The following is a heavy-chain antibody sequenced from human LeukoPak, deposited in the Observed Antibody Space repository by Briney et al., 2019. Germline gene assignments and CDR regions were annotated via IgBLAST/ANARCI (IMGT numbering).Heavy chain of an antibody. V-gene: IGHV3-30*02. CDR1: GFTLSSYG. J-gene: IGHJ4*02. CDR2: IRYDGSNK. CDR3: AKEVLGYYYDSSGYYPCLDY. D-gene: IGHD3-22*01. Sequence: GGSLRLSCAASGFTLSSYGMHWARQAPGKGLEWVAFIRYDGSNKYYADSVKGRFTISRDNSKNTLYLQMNSLRAEDTAAYYCAKEVLGYYYDSSGYYPCLDYWGQGTLVTVSS.